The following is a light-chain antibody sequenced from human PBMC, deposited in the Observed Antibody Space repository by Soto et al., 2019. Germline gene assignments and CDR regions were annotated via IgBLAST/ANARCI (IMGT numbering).Light chain of an antibody. J-gene: IGKJ4*01. CDR1: QSISSY. CDR3: QQSYSTPFT. CDR2: AAS. Sequence: DIQMTQSPSSLSASVGDRVTITCRASQSISSYLNWYQQKPGKAPKLLIYAASSLQSGVPSRFSGSRSGPDFTLTISSLQPEDFATYYCQQSYSTPFTFGGGTKVEIK. V-gene: IGKV1-39*01.